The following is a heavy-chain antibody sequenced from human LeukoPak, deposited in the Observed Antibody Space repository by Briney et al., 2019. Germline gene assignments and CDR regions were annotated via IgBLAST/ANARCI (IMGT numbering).Heavy chain of an antibody. CDR3: ARGRGTEDYTQHSFDI. J-gene: IGHJ3*02. Sequence: AGGSLRLSCVASGFTFSGFSMNWVRQVPGTGLEWVSYIKSTSTIIYYADSVKGRFTISRDNAKNSLYLQMNSLRVEDTAVYYCARGRGTEDYTQHSFDIWGQGTVVTVSS. V-gene: IGHV3-48*04. CDR2: IKSTSTII. D-gene: IGHD4-11*01. CDR1: GFTFSGFS.